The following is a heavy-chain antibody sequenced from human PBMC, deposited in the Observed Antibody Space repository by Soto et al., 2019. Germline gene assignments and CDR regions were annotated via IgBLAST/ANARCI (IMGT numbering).Heavy chain of an antibody. Sequence: GASVKVSCKASGYTFTSYGISWLRQAPGQGLEWMGWISAYNGNTNYAQKLQGRVTMTTDTSTSTAYMELRSLRSDDTAVYYCARDRTPYCSSTSCYGGFWFDPWGQGTLVTVSS. D-gene: IGHD2-2*01. V-gene: IGHV1-18*01. J-gene: IGHJ5*02. CDR2: ISAYNGNT. CDR3: ARDRTPYCSSTSCYGGFWFDP. CDR1: GYTFTSYG.